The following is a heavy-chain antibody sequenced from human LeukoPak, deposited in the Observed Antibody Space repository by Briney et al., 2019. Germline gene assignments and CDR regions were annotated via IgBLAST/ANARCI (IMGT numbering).Heavy chain of an antibody. J-gene: IGHJ5*02. CDR3: ARDQYYYDSSGYLPRYNWFDP. V-gene: IGHV4-61*08. CDR2: IYYSGST. Sequence: SETLSLTCAVSGGSISSGGYSWSWIRQPPGKGLEWIGYIYYSGSTNYNPSLKSRVTISVDTSKNQFSLKLSSVTAADMAVYYCARDQYYYDSSGYLPRYNWFDPWGRGTLVTVSS. D-gene: IGHD3-22*01. CDR1: GGSISSGGYS.